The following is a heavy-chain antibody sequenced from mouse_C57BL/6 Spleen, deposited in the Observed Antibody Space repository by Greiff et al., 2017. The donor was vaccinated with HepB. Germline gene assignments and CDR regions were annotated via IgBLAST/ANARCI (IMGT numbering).Heavy chain of an antibody. CDR3: ARNDPQGAMDY. CDR2: ISSGSSTI. Sequence: EVKLMESGGGLVKPGGSLKLSCAASGFTFSDYGMHWVRQAPEKGLEWVAYISSGSSTIYYADTVKGRFTISRDNAKNTLFLQMTSLRSEDTAMYYCARNDPQGAMDYWGQGTSVTVSS. J-gene: IGHJ4*01. V-gene: IGHV5-17*01. CDR1: GFTFSDYG.